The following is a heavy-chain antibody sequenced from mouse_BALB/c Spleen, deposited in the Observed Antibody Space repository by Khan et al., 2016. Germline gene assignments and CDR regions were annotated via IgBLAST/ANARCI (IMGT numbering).Heavy chain of an antibody. D-gene: IGHD2-3*01. CDR2: INTYTGEP. J-gene: IGHJ4*01. V-gene: IGHV9-3-1*01. CDR3: ASIYEGYYVGLYYAMDY. Sequence: QIQLVQSGPELKKPGETVKISCKASGYTFTNYGMNWVKQAPGKGLKWMGWINTYTGEPTYADDFKGRFAFSLETSASTAYLQINNLKNEDTATYFCASIYEGYYVGLYYAMDYWGQGTSVTVSS. CDR1: GYTFTNYG.